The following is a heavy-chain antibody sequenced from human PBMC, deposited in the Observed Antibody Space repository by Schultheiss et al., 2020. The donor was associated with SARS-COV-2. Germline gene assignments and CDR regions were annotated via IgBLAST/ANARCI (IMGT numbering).Heavy chain of an antibody. V-gene: IGHV5-51*01. CDR2: IYPGDSDT. J-gene: IGHJ5*02. CDR3: ASLGCSGGSCYWFDP. CDR1: GYSFTNYW. D-gene: IGHD2-15*01. Sequence: GESLKISCKGSGYSFTNYWIGWVRQMPGKGLEWMGIIYPGDSDTRYSPSFQGQVTISADKSISTAYLQWSSLKASDTAMYYCASLGCSGGSCYWFDPWGQGTLVTVSS.